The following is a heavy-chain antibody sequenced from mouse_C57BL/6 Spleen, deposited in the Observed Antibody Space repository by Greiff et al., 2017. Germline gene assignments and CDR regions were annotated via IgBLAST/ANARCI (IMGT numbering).Heavy chain of an antibody. CDR1: GFTFSSYA. V-gene: IGHV5-4*03. D-gene: IGHD1-1*01. CDR3: AMDYYGSSYGYFDV. CDR2: ISDGGSYT. J-gene: IGHJ1*03. Sequence: EVKVVESGGGLVKPGGSLKLSCAASGFTFSSYAMSWVRQTPEKRLEWVATISDGGSYTYYPDNVKGRFTISRDNAKNNLYLQMSHLKSEDTAMYYCAMDYYGSSYGYFDVWGTGTTVTVSS.